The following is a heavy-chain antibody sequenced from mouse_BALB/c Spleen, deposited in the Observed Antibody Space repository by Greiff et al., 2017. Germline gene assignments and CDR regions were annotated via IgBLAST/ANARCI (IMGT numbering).Heavy chain of an antibody. CDR3: ARDFNYYGSRGGYAMDY. CDR1: GYSITSGYS. CDR2: IHYSGST. V-gene: IGHV3-1*02. J-gene: IGHJ4*01. D-gene: IGHD1-1*01. Sequence: EVQLQESGPDLVKPSQSLSLTCTVTGYSITSGYSWHWIRQFPGNKLEWMGYIHYSGSTNYNPSLKSRISITRDTSKNQFFLQLNSVTTEDTATYYCARDFNYYGSRGGYAMDYWGQGTSVTVSS.